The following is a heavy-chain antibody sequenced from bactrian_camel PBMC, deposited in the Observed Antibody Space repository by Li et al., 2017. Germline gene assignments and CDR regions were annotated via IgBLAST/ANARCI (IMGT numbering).Heavy chain of an antibody. D-gene: IGHD3*01. J-gene: IGHJ4*01. CDR3: TKDRSYGTRNWVQST. Sequence: HVQLVESGGGLVQPGGSLRLSCAASGYTYNRNCMAWFRQAPGKEREGVAAISIGGRTTYADSVKGRFTISRDVAKSTAYLQMNSLKPEDTAMYYCTKDRSYGTRNWVQSTRGQGTQVTVS. V-gene: IGHV3S53*01. CDR2: ISIGGRT. CDR1: GYTYNRNC.